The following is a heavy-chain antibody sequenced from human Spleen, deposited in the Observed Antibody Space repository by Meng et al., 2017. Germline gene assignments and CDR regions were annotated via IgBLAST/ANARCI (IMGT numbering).Heavy chain of an antibody. CDR1: GYTFTGYY. CDR3: ARDYPNYGSGSYYEYYYYGMDV. D-gene: IGHD3-10*01. CDR2: INPNSGGT. J-gene: IGHJ6*02. Sequence: VKVSCKASGYTFTGYYMHWVRQAPGQGLEWMGWINPNSGGTNYAQKFQGRVTMTRDTSISTAYMELSRLRSDDAAVYYCARDYPNYGSGSYYEYYYYGMDVWGQGITVTVSS. V-gene: IGHV1-2*02.